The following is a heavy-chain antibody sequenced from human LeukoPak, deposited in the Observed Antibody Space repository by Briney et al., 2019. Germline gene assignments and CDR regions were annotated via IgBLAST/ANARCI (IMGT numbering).Heavy chain of an antibody. CDR2: INPNSGGT. D-gene: IGHD3-9*01. Sequence: ASVKVSCKASGYTFTGYYMHWVRQAPGQGLEWMGRINPNSGGTNYAQKFQGRVTMTRDTSISTAYMELDRLRSDDTAVYYCSNSDILTGYYPDVWGKGTTVTVSS. CDR3: SNSDILTGYYPDV. CDR1: GYTFTGYY. J-gene: IGHJ6*04. V-gene: IGHV1-2*06.